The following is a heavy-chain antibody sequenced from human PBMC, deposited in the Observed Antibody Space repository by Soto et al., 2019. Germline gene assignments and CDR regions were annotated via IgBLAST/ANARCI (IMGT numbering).Heavy chain of an antibody. CDR1: GLTVSNAY. D-gene: IGHD3-10*01. CDR3: VRPLPSGRNYGLDV. Sequence: GGSLRLSCAASGLTVSNAYMAWVRQAPGMGLEWVSVIYDNGTTYYADSVKGRFTISRDTSTNTLSLQMDSLRSEDTAVYYCVRPLPSGRNYGLDVWGQGTTVTVSS. CDR2: IYDNGTT. V-gene: IGHV3-53*01. J-gene: IGHJ6*02.